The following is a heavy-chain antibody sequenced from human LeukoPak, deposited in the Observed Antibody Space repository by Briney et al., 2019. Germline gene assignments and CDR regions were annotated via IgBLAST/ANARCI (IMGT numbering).Heavy chain of an antibody. CDR1: GYTFTSYY. J-gene: IGHJ6*02. CDR3: ARDGSGIQYGMDV. CDR2: INPSGGST. V-gene: IGHV1-46*01. Sequence: ASVKVSCKASGYTFTSYYMHWVRQAPGRGLEWMGIINPSGGSTSYAQKFQGRVTMTRDTSTSTVYMELSSLRSEDTAVYYCARDGSGIQYGMDVWGQGTTVTVSS. D-gene: IGHD3-10*01.